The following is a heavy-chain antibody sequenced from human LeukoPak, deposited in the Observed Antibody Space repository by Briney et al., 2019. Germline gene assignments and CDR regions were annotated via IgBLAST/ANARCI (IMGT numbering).Heavy chain of an antibody. V-gene: IGHV1-2*02. Sequence: GASVTVSCKASGYTFTGYYMHWVRQAPGQGFEWMGWINPNSGDTNCAQKFQGRVTMTRDTSISTAHMELSRLRSDDTAVYYCARANPLYCSSTTCLFDYWGQGTLVTVSS. J-gene: IGHJ4*02. CDR2: INPNSGDT. CDR3: ARANPLYCSSTTCLFDY. D-gene: IGHD2-2*01. CDR1: GYTFTGYY.